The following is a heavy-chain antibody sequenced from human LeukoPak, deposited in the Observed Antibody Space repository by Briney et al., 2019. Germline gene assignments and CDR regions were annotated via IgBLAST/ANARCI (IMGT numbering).Heavy chain of an antibody. CDR3: ARLVPAAISST. J-gene: IGHJ5*02. D-gene: IGHD2-2*01. CDR2: IIPILGIA. Sequence: SVTVSCKASGGTFISYAISWVRQAPGQGLEWMGRIIPILGIANYAQKFQGRVTITADKSTSTAYMELSSLRSEDTAVYYCARLVPAAISSTWGQGTLVTVSS. CDR1: GGTFISYA. V-gene: IGHV1-69*04.